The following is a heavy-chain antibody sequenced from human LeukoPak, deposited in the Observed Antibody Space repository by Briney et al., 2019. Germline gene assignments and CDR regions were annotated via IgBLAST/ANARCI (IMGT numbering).Heavy chain of an antibody. Sequence: HAGGSLRLSCAASGFTFSTYAMSWVRQAPGKGLEWVSLIIGGGGSIHYADSVRGRFTISRDNFKNTVFLQLSSLRPEDTAVYYCAKHGDNVWGSFRFGFDSWGQGTLVTVSS. CDR1: GFTFSTYA. J-gene: IGHJ4*02. V-gene: IGHV3-23*01. CDR2: IIGGGGSI. CDR3: AKHGDNVWGSFRFGFDS. D-gene: IGHD3-16*02.